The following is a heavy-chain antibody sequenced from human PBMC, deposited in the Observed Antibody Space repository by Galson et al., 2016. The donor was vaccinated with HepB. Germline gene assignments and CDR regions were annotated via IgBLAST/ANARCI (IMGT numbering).Heavy chain of an antibody. CDR2: IYPGDSDT. D-gene: IGHD3-9*01. J-gene: IGHJ4*02. V-gene: IGHV5-51*01. CDR3: ARRTFGYVDSLKKAVDY. CDR1: GYSFTTHW. Sequence: QSGAEVKKPGESLKISCKGSGYSFTTHWIGWVRHMPGQGLEWMGIIYPGDSDTTYSPSFQGQVIISADTSISTAYLQWSSLKASDTAMYYCARRTFGYVDSLKKAVDYWGQGTQVTVSS.